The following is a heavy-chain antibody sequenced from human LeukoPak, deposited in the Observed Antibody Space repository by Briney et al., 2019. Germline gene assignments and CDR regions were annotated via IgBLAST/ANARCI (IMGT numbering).Heavy chain of an antibody. D-gene: IGHD6-19*01. V-gene: IGHV3-23*01. J-gene: IGHJ6*02. CDR1: GFTFSSYA. CDR2: ISGSGGST. Sequence: PGGSLRLSCAASGFTFSSYAMSWVRQAPGKGLEWVSAISGSGGSTYYADSVKGRFTISRDNAKNTLYLQMNSLRAEDTAVYYCVRGGYSSGWSNMDVWGQGTTVTVSS. CDR3: VRGGYSSGWSNMDV.